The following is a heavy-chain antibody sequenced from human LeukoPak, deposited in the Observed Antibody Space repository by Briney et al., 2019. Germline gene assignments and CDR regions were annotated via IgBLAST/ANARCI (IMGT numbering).Heavy chain of an antibody. V-gene: IGHV3-23*01. J-gene: IGHJ4*02. CDR1: GFTFRHYA. CDR3: AKITEYCSGGSCYTGDY. CDR2: ISFSGGLT. Sequence: PGGPQRLSCLASGFTFRHYAMNWVRQAPGKGLEWVSAISFSGGLTYYADSVKGRFTISRDNSKNTLYLEMNSLRAEDTAVYYCAKITEYCSGGSCYTGDYWGQGTLVTVSS. D-gene: IGHD2-15*01.